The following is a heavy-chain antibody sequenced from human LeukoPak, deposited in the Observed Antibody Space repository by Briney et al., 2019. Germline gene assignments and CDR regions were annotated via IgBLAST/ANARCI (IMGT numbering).Heavy chain of an antibody. V-gene: IGHV1-46*01. D-gene: IGHD2-2*01. J-gene: IGHJ6*03. CDR1: GYIFASYY. CDR3: ARGGAHIVVVPAARDYYYYMNV. Sequence: GASVKVSCKAFGYIFASYYMHWVRQAPGQGLEWMGIINPSGGSTSYAQKFQGRVTMTRNTSTTTVYMELSSLRSGDTAVYYCARGGAHIVVVPAARDYYYYMNVWGKGTTVTVSS. CDR2: INPSGGST.